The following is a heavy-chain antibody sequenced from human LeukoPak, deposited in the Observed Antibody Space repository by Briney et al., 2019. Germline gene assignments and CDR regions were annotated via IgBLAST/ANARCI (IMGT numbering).Heavy chain of an antibody. J-gene: IGHJ4*02. Sequence: GGSLRLSCAASGFTFSSYWMSWVRQAPGKGLEWVANIKQDGSEKYYVDSVKGRFTISRDNAKNSLYLQMNSLRAEDTAVYYCARGAIGGDYYFDYWGQGTLVTVSS. CDR1: GFTFSSYW. CDR2: IKQDGSEK. V-gene: IGHV3-7*01. D-gene: IGHD3-16*01. CDR3: ARGAIGGDYYFDY.